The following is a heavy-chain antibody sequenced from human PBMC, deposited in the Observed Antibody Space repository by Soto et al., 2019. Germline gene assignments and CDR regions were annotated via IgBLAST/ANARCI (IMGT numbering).Heavy chain of an antibody. V-gene: IGHV1-18*01. J-gene: IGHJ6*02. CDR1: GYTFTSYG. CDR3: ARSPKLLWFGESRMDV. D-gene: IGHD3-10*01. Sequence: QVQLVQSGAEVKKPGASVKVSCKASGYTFTSYGISWVRQAPGQGLEWMGWISAYNGNTNYAQKLQGRVTMTTDTXTXRAYMELRSLRSDDTAVYYCARSPKLLWFGESRMDVWGQGTTVTVSS. CDR2: ISAYNGNT.